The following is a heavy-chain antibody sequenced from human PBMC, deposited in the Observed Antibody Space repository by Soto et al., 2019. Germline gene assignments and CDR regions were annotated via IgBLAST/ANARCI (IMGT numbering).Heavy chain of an antibody. D-gene: IGHD3-16*01. J-gene: IGHJ4*02. Sequence: GGSLKISCKASGYSFSTYWIAWVRQMPGKGLEWMGSIFPADSETRYSPSFQGQVTISADRSMSTAYLQWDNLKASDTAMYYCARQGVGSYWGQGTQVTVSS. CDR2: IFPADSET. V-gene: IGHV5-51*01. CDR1: GYSFSTYW. CDR3: ARQGVGSY.